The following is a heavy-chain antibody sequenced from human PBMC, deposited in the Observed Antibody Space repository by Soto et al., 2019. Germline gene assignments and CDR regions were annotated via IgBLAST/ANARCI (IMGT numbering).Heavy chain of an antibody. D-gene: IGHD5-18*01. Sequence: PSETLSLTCTVSGGSISSYYWSWIRQPPGKGLEWIGYIYYSGSTNYNPSLKSRVTISVDTSKNQFSLKLSSVTAADTAVYYCARSRNSYGSRVDYWGQGTLVTVSS. CDR3: ARSRNSYGSRVDY. CDR2: IYYSGST. CDR1: GGSISSYY. J-gene: IGHJ4*02. V-gene: IGHV4-59*01.